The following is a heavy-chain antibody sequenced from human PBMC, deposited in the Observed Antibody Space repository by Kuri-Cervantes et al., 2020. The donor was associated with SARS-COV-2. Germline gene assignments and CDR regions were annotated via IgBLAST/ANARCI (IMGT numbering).Heavy chain of an antibody. V-gene: IGHV3-30-3*01. CDR3: ARDPRRWLQISVSYFDY. CDR1: GFTFSSYA. J-gene: IGHJ4*02. CDR2: ISYDGSNK. D-gene: IGHD5-24*01. Sequence: GGSLRLSCAASGFTFSSYAMHWDRQAPGKGLEWVAVISYDGSNKYYADSVKGRFTISRDNSKNTLYLQMNSLRAEDTAVYYCARDPRRWLQISVSYFDYWGQGTLVTVSS.